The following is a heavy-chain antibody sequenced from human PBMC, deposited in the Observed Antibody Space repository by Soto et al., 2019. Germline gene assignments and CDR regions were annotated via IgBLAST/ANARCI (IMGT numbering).Heavy chain of an antibody. CDR3: AKDAVVRGEKTITNYYYYMDV. CDR2: ISGSGGST. V-gene: IGHV3-23*01. Sequence: GGSLRLSCAASGFTFSSYAMSWVRQAPGKGLEWVSAISGSGGSTYYADSVKGRFTISRDNSKNTLYLQMNSLRAEDTAVYYCAKDAVVRGEKTITNYYYYMDVWGKGTTVTVSS. J-gene: IGHJ6*03. CDR1: GFTFSSYA. D-gene: IGHD3-10*01.